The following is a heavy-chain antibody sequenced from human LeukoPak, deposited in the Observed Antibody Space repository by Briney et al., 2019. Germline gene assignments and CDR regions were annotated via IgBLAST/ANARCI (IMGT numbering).Heavy chain of an antibody. J-gene: IGHJ6*03. Sequence: ASVKVSCKASGYTFTSYDINWVRQATGQGLEWMGWMNPNSGNTGYAQKFQGRVTMTRNTSISTAYMELSSLRSEDTAVYYCARAPVVPAASGLYYYYMDVWGKGTTVTVSS. CDR3: ARAPVVPAASGLYYYYMDV. CDR1: GYTFTSYD. D-gene: IGHD2-2*01. V-gene: IGHV1-8*01. CDR2: MNPNSGNT.